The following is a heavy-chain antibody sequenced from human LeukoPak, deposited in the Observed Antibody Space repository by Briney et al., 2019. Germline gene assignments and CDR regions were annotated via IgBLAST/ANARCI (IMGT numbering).Heavy chain of an antibody. D-gene: IGHD3-10*01. CDR3: ARDVFSDYGSGN. CDR1: GFTVSSNY. J-gene: IGHJ4*02. V-gene: IGHV3-66*01. CDR2: IYSGGST. Sequence: GGSLRLSCAASGFTVSSNYMSWVRQAPGKGLEWVSVIYSGGSTYYADSVKGRFTISRDNSKNTLYLQMNSLRAEDTAVYYCARDVFSDYGSGNWGQGTLVTVSS.